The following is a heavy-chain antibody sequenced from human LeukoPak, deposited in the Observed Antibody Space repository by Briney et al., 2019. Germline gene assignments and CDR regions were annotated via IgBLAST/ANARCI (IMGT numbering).Heavy chain of an antibody. Sequence: GESLKISCKGFGYTFATYWIGWGRQMARKSAEGMGTIYPSDSDTKYSPSFQGHVTISADKSITTAYLQWSSLKASDSAMYYCTRTARLVAHAFYFDQWGRGTLVTVSS. CDR1: GYTFATYW. D-gene: IGHD2-2*01. V-gene: IGHV5-51*01. CDR3: TRTARLVAHAFYFDQ. J-gene: IGHJ4*02. CDR2: IYPSDSDT.